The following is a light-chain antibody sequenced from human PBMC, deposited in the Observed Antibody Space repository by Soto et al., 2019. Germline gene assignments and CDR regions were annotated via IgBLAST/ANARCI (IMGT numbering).Light chain of an antibody. CDR3: QRYNDAST. CDR1: QGISNY. Sequence: DIQMTQSPSSLSASVGDSVTITCRASQGISNYVAWYQQKPGRVPTLLISAASTLQSGVPSPFSGSGSGTDFTITITSLQPEDVATYYCQRYNDASTFGQGTNVEI. V-gene: IGKV1-27*01. J-gene: IGKJ1*01. CDR2: AAS.